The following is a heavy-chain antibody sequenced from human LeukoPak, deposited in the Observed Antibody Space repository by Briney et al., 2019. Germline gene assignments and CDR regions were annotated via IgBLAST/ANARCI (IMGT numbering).Heavy chain of an antibody. CDR3: ASSLAAADI. D-gene: IGHD6-13*01. Sequence: PSETLSLTCAVYGGSFSGYYWSWIRQPPGKGLEWIGEINHSGSTNYNPSLKSRVTTSVDTSKNQFSLKLSSVTAADTAVYYCASSLAAADIWGQGTMVTVSS. CDR2: INHSGST. J-gene: IGHJ3*02. V-gene: IGHV4-34*01. CDR1: GGSFSGYY.